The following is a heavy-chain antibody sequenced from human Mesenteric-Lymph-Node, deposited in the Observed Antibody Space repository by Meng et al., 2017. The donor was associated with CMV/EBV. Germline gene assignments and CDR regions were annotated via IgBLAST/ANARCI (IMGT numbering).Heavy chain of an antibody. CDR1: GFTFDSYA. CDR2: ISGSGQNT. J-gene: IGHJ6*02. D-gene: IGHD6-13*01. V-gene: IGHV3-23*01. CDR3: AKGGIAAAGTVHYYAMDV. Sequence: GESLKISCAASGFTFDSYAMNWVRQAPGKGMEWVSAISGSGQNTNYADSVKGRFTVSRDNSDNTLCLQMNSLRAEDTAVYYCAKGGIAAAGTVHYYAMDVWGQGTTVTVSS.